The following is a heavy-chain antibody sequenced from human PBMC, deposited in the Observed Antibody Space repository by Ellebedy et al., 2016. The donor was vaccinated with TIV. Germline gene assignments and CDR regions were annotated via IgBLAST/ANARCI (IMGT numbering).Heavy chain of an antibody. D-gene: IGHD5-12*01. J-gene: IGHJ6*03. CDR2: FGRSDGRA. V-gene: IGHV3-23*01. CDR3: AKSGGDEVATIPPYYYYYMDV. CDR1: GFTFSSYA. Sequence: GESLKISXAASGFTFSSYAMAWVRQAPGERLEWVATFGRSDGRAWSADSVKGRFTISRDDSKNTLYLQMDTLRVEDTAVYYCAKSGGDEVATIPPYYYYYMDVWGKGTTVTVSS.